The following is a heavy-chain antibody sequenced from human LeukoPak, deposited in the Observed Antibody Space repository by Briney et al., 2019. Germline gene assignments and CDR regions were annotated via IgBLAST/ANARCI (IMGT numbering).Heavy chain of an antibody. CDR3: ASPLVGATSY. J-gene: IGHJ4*02. Sequence: SETLSLTCAVYGGSFSGYYWSWIRQPPGKGLEWIGEINHSGSTNYNPSLKSRVTISVDTSKNQFSLKLSSVTAADTAVYYCASPLVGATSYWGQGTLVTVSS. CDR2: INHSGST. D-gene: IGHD1-26*01. V-gene: IGHV4-34*01. CDR1: GGSFSGYY.